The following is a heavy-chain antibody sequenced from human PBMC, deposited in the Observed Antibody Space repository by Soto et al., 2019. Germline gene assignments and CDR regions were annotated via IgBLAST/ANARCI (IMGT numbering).Heavy chain of an antibody. V-gene: IGHV3-30*18. CDR2: ISYDGSNK. D-gene: IGHD5-12*01. Sequence: QVQLVESGGGVVQPGRSLRLSCAASGFTFSSYGMHWVRQAPGKGLEWVAVISYDGSNKYYADSVKGRFTISRDNSKNTLYLQMNSLRAEDTAVYYCAKGLDGYNYYWGQGTLVTVSS. J-gene: IGHJ4*02. CDR1: GFTFSSYG. CDR3: AKGLDGYNYY.